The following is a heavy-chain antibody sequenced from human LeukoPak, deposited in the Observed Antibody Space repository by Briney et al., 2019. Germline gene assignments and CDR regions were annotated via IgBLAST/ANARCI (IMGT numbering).Heavy chain of an antibody. CDR3: ASQPYYFDSSGYYDY. J-gene: IGHJ4*02. CDR1: GYTFTSYG. D-gene: IGHD3-22*01. CDR2: ISAYNGNT. V-gene: IGHV1-18*01. Sequence: GASVKVSCKASGYTFTSYGITWVRQAPGQGLEWMGWISAYNGNTNYAQKLQGRVSMTTDTSTSTAYMELRSLRSDDTAVYYCASQPYYFDSSGYYDYWGQGTLVTVSS.